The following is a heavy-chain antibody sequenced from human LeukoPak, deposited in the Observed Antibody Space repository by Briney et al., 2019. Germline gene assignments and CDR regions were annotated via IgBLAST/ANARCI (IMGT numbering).Heavy chain of an antibody. D-gene: IGHD6-13*01. CDR3: AAGHSSPTYCDY. CDR1: GFTVSSNY. CDR2: IYSGGST. V-gene: IGHV3-53*01. Sequence: GGSLRLSCAASGFTVSSNYMSWVRQAPGKGLEWVSVIYSGGSTYYADSVKGRFTISRDNSKNTLYLQMNSLRAEDTAVYYCAAGHSSPTYCDYWGQGTLVTVSS. J-gene: IGHJ4*02.